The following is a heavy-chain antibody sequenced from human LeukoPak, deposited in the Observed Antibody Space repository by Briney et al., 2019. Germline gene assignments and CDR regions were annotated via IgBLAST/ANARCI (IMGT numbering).Heavy chain of an antibody. CDR2: INPNSGGT. CDR1: GYTFTGYY. CDR3: ARPNSSGYGGDAFDI. Sequence: GAPVKVSCKASGYTFTGYYMHWVRQAPGQGLEWMGWINPNSGGTNYAQKFQGRVTMTRDTSISTAYMELSRLRSDDTAVYYCARPNSSGYGGDAFDIWGQGTMVTVSS. D-gene: IGHD3-22*01. V-gene: IGHV1-2*02. J-gene: IGHJ3*02.